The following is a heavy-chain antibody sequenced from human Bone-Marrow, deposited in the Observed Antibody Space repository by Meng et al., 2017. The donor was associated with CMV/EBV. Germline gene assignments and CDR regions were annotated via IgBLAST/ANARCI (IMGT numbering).Heavy chain of an antibody. D-gene: IGHD6-6*01. V-gene: IGHV3-23*01. CDR1: GGTFSSYA. CDR2: ISGSGGST. Sequence: SCKASGGTFSSYAMSWVRQAPGKGLEWVSAISGSGGSTYYADSVKGRFTISRDNSKNTLYLQMNSLRAEDTAVYYCAKDLMGSSGRGYFDYWGQGTLVTVSS. CDR3: AKDLMGSSGRGYFDY. J-gene: IGHJ4*02.